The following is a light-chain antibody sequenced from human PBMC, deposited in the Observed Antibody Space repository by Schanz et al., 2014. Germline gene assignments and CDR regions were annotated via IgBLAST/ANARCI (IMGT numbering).Light chain of an antibody. V-gene: IGKV3-15*01. J-gene: IGKJ2*01. CDR2: GAS. CDR3: QQYEVSPFT. Sequence: EIVMTQSPDTLSVSPGERATLSCRASQSVSSNLAWYQQKPGQAPRLLIYGASTRATGIPARFSGSGSGTDFTLTINRLEPDDFAVYYCQQYEVSPFTFGQGTTLEIK. CDR1: QSVSSN.